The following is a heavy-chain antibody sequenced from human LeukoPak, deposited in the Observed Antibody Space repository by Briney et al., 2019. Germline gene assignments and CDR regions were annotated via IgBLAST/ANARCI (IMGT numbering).Heavy chain of an antibody. D-gene: IGHD4-17*01. J-gene: IGHJ4*02. CDR1: GFTFSSYA. Sequence: GRSLRLSCAASGFTFSSYAMHWVRQAPGKGLEWVAVISYVGSNKYYADSVKGRFTISRDNSKNTLYLQMNSLRAEDTAVYYCARCEGHYGDCAFDYWGQGTLVTVSS. CDR2: ISYVGSNK. V-gene: IGHV3-30*04. CDR3: ARCEGHYGDCAFDY.